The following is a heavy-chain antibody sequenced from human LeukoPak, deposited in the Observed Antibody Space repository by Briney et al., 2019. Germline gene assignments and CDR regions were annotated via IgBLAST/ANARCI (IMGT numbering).Heavy chain of an antibody. CDR2: IYYSGST. CDR1: GGSISSGDYY. V-gene: IGHV4-30-4*01. J-gene: IGHJ4*02. Sequence: SETLSLTCTVSGGSISSGDYYWSWIRQPLGKGLEWIGYIYYSGSTYNNPSLKSRVTISVDTSKNQFSLKLSSVTAADTAVYYCARHGSRGLVGFDYWGQGTLVTVSS. CDR3: ARHGSRGLVGFDY. D-gene: IGHD2-8*02.